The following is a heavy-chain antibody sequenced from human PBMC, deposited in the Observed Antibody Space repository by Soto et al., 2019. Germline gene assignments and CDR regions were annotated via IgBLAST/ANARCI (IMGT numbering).Heavy chain of an antibody. CDR2: IYYSGST. CDR1: GGSISSYY. V-gene: IGHV4-59*01. D-gene: IGHD6-6*01. CDR3: AVIAARPGAAFDI. J-gene: IGHJ3*02. Sequence: SETLSLTCTVSGGSISSYYWSWIRQPPGKGLEWIGYIYYSGSTNYNPSLKSRVTISVDASKNQFSLKLSSVTAADTAVYYCAVIAARPGAAFDIWGQGTMVTVSS.